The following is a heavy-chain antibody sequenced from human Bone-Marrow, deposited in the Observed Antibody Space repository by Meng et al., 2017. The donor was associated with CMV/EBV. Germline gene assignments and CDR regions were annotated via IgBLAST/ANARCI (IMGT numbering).Heavy chain of an antibody. V-gene: IGHV4-34*01. CDR3: ARGPGITIFGVVFYYYGMDV. Sequence: SETLSLTCTVSGVSISSYYWTWIRQPPGKGLEWIGEVSHRGSTNYNPSLKSRVTISVDTSKNQFSLKLSSVTAADTAVYYCARGPGITIFGVVFYYYGMDVWGQGTTVTVSS. D-gene: IGHD3-3*01. J-gene: IGHJ6*02. CDR2: VSHRGST. CDR1: GVSISSYY.